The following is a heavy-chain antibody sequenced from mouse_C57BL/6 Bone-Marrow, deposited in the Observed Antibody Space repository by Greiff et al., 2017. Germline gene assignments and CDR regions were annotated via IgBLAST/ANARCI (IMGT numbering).Heavy chain of an antibody. CDR2: IYPGNSDN. J-gene: IGHJ2*01. CDR1: GYTFTSYW. D-gene: IGHD1-1*01. Sequence: EVQLQQSGTVLARPGASVKMSCKTSGYTFTSYWMHWVKQRPGQGLEWIGAIYPGNSDNSYNQKFKGKAKLTAVTSASTAYMELSSLTKEDSAVYYCTRYPHYYGSSYYFDYWGQGTTLTVSS. V-gene: IGHV1-5*01. CDR3: TRYPHYYGSSYYFDY.